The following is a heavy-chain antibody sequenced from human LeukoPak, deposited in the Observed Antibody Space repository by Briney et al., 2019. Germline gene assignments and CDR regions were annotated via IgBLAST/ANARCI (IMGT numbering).Heavy chain of an antibody. V-gene: IGHV4-31*03. CDR2: IYYSGST. CDR3: ARARYGSGSLNFDY. D-gene: IGHD3-10*01. Sequence: PSETPSLTCTVSGGSISSGGYYWRWLRPHQGMGLEWIGYIYYSGSTYYNPSLKSRVTISVDTSKNQFSLKLSSVTAADTAVYYCARARYGSGSLNFDYWGQGTLVTVSS. J-gene: IGHJ4*02. CDR1: GGSISSGGYY.